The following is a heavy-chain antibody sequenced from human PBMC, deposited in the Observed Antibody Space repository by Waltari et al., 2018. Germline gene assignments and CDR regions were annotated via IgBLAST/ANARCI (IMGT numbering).Heavy chain of an antibody. J-gene: IGHJ4*02. D-gene: IGHD2-2*01. CDR3: ASQGSTSFPSGDY. V-gene: IGHV1-2*06. Sequence: QVQLVQSGAEVKKPGASVKVSCKASGYTFTGYYMHWVRQAPGQGLEWMGRINPNSGGTNYAQKFQVRVTMTRDTSISTVYMELSSLRSEDTAVYYCASQGSTSFPSGDYWGQGTLVTVSS. CDR1: GYTFTGYY. CDR2: INPNSGGT.